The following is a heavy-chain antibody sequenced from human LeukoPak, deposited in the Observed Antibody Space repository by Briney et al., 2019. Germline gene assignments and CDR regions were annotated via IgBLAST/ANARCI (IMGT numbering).Heavy chain of an antibody. J-gene: IGHJ4*02. CDR2: FGTRSTSI. Sequence: GGSPRLSCTASGFTFSGYSMNWIRQAPGKGLEWVSSFGTRSTSIYHAGSVKGRFAISRDNAKNSLYLQMNSLRAEDTALYYCAREVSEGFDFWGQGTLVTVSS. CDR3: AREVSEGFDF. CDR1: GFTFSGYS. D-gene: IGHD3-22*01. V-gene: IGHV3-21*01.